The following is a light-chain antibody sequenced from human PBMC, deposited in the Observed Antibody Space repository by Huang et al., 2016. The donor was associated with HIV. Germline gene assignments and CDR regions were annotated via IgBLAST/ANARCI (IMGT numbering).Light chain of an antibody. CDR3: QQYALSPWT. V-gene: IGKV3-20*01. CDR2: AAS. J-gene: IGKJ1*01. Sequence: EIVLTQSPGTLSLSPGQRVTLSCRASQTVSNDYLAWYQQKPGQSPSLLIYAASTRATGIPDRFSGSGSATDFTLTVNRLEPEDSAVYYCQQYALSPWTFGQGTKVEIK. CDR1: QTVSNDY.